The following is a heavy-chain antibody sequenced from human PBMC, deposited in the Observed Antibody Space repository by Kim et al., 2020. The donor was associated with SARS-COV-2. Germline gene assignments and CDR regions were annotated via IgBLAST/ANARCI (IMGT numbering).Heavy chain of an antibody. V-gene: IGHV6-1*01. CDR1: GDSVSSNSAA. Sequence: SQTLSLTCAISGDSVSSNSAAWHWLRQSPSRGLEWLGRTYYRSKWYNDYAVSVKSRITINPDTSKNQFSLQLNSVTPEDTAVYYCARDYVGATNYYYYGMDVWGQGTTFTVSS. CDR2: TYYRSKWYN. J-gene: IGHJ6*02. D-gene: IGHD5-12*01. CDR3: ARDYVGATNYYYYGMDV.